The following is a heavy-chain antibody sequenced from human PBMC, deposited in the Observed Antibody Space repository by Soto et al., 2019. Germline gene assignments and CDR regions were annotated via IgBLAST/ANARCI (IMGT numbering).Heavy chain of an antibody. V-gene: IGHV1-18*01. J-gene: IGHJ6*02. CDR3: AREGPRPYYYYGMDV. Sequence: QAQLEQSGAEVKKPGASVKVSCKSSGYTFSTSGISWVRQAPGQGLEWMGWISTYNGDANYAQRFQGRVTMTTDTSTSTTFMELRSLRSDDTAVYYCAREGPRPYYYYGMDVWCQGTTVTVSS. CDR1: GYTFSTSG. D-gene: IGHD6-6*01. CDR2: ISTYNGDA.